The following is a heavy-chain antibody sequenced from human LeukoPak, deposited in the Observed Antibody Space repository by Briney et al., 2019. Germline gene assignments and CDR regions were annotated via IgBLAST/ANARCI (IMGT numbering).Heavy chain of an antibody. J-gene: IGHJ3*02. V-gene: IGHV4-34*01. CDR3: ARGSYGSGTPPAFDI. CDR2: INHSGST. D-gene: IGHD3-10*01. CDR1: GGSFSAYY. Sequence: SETLSLTCAVYGGSFSAYYWSWIRQPPGKGLEWIGEINHSGSTNYNPSLKSRVTISVDMSKNQFSLKLSSVTAADTAVYYCARGSYGSGTPPAFDIWGQGTMVTVSS.